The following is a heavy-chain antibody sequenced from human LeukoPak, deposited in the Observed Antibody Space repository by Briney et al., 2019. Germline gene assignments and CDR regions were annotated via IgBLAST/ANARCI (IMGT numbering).Heavy chain of an antibody. D-gene: IGHD5-24*01. Sequence: SETLSLTCTVSGGSIRSSYYYWGWIRQPPGKGLEWIGSIYDSGSTYYNPSLKSRVTISVDTSKNQFSLKLNSVTAADTAVYYCARSDGPRDAFDIWGQGTMVTVSS. J-gene: IGHJ3*02. V-gene: IGHV4-39*07. CDR3: ARSDGPRDAFDI. CDR2: IYDSGST. CDR1: GGSIRSSYYY.